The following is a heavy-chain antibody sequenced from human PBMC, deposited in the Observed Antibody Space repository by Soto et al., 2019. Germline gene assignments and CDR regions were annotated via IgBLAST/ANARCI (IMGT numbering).Heavy chain of an antibody. D-gene: IGHD6-13*01. CDR3: AKDQGYSTSYYGYVDL. CDR1: GFTFDDYA. CDR2: ITWNSGII. J-gene: IGHJ2*01. Sequence: EVQLVESGGGLVQPGRSLRLSCAASGFTFDDYAMHWVRQPPGKGLEWVSGITWNSGIIGYADSVKGRFPISRDNAKNSLYLQMNSLRPEDTALYYCAKDQGYSTSYYGYVDLWGRVTLVTVSS. V-gene: IGHV3-9*01.